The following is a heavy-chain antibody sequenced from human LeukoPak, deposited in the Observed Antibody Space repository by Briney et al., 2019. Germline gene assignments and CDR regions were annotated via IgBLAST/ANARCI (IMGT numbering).Heavy chain of an antibody. J-gene: IGHJ5*02. D-gene: IGHD2-2*01. Sequence: PGGSLRLSCAASGFTLSSYAMSWVRQAPGKGLEWVSGSSGSGDSTYYADSVKGRFTISRDNSKNTLYLQMNSLRAEDTAVYYCARVKGTTTWSHWFDPWGQGTLVTVSS. CDR1: GFTLSSYA. CDR2: SSGSGDST. CDR3: ARVKGTTTWSHWFDP. V-gene: IGHV3-23*01.